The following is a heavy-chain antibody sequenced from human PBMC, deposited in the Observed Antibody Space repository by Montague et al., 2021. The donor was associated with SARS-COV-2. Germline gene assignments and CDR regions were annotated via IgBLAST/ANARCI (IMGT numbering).Heavy chain of an antibody. Sequence: SETLSLTCTVSGGSISSYYWSWIRQPPGKGLEWIGYIYYSGSTNYNPSLKSRVTISVDTSKNQFSLKLSSVTAADTAVYYCARLAVGNCTNGVCYTAFDYWGQGTLGTVSS. CDR2: IYYSGST. CDR1: GGSISSYY. D-gene: IGHD2-8*01. J-gene: IGHJ4*02. V-gene: IGHV4-59*08. CDR3: ARLAVGNCTNGVCYTAFDY.